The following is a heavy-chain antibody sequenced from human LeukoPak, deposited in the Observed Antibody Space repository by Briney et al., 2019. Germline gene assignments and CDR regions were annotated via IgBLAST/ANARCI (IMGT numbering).Heavy chain of an antibody. CDR1: GGSISSYY. V-gene: IGHV4-59*01. CDR2: IYYSGST. D-gene: IGHD4-17*01. J-gene: IGHJ4*02. CDR3: ARDNGGGDYVYFDY. Sequence: SETLSLTCTVSGGSISSYYWSWIRQPPGKGLEWIGYIYYSGSTNYNPSLKSRATISVDTSKNQFSLKLSSVTAADTAVYYCARDNGGGDYVYFDYWGQGTLVTVSS.